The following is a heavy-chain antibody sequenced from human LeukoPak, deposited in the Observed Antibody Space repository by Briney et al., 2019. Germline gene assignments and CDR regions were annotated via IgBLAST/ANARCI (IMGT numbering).Heavy chain of an antibody. CDR1: GFTFSSYG. D-gene: IGHD2-15*01. CDR2: IRYDGSNK. Sequence: GGSLRHSCSASGFTFSSYGMHWVRQAPGKGLEWVAFIRYDGSNKYYADSVKGRFTISRDNSKNTLYLHMNSLRAEDTAVYYCAKVAGSSLTYYYYYYMDVWGKGTTVTVSS. V-gene: IGHV3-30*02. CDR3: AKVAGSSLTYYYYYYMDV. J-gene: IGHJ6*03.